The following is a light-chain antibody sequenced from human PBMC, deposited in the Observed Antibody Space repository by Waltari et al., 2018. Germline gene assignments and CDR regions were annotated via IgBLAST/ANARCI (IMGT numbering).Light chain of an antibody. V-gene: IGKV3-20*01. Sequence: EIVLTQSPVSLSLSPGERATLSCRSSQSISRYLAWYQQKPGQAPRLLIYGASNRATGVPPRSSGSGSGTDFSLTISGLEPEDSAVYYCQHHFRLPATFGQGTKVEIK. CDR1: QSISRY. CDR3: QHHFRLPAT. J-gene: IGKJ1*01. CDR2: GAS.